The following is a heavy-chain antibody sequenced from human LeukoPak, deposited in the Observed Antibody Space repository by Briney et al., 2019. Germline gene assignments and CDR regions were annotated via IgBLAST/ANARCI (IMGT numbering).Heavy chain of an antibody. CDR1: GFTFSSYA. CDR2: ISYDGSNK. J-gene: IGHJ4*02. V-gene: IGHV3-30-3*01. D-gene: IGHD4-23*01. Sequence: GGSLRLSCAASGFTFSSYAMHWVRQAPGKGLEWVAVISYDGSNKYYADSVKGRFTISRDNSKNTLYLQMNSLRAEDTAVYYCAKDRSPTTVVTRNGPAYWGQGTLVTVSS. CDR3: AKDRSPTTVVTRNGPAY.